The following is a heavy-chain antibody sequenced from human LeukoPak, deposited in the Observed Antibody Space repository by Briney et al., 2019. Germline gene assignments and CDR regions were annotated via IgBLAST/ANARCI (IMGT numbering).Heavy chain of an antibody. CDR1: GFTFSSYS. Sequence: GGSLRLSCAASGFTFSSYSMNWVRQAPGKGLEWVSSISSSSCYIYYADSVKGRFTISRDNAKNRLYLQMNSLRPEDTAVYYCARGSTGFVDFFQHWGQGTLVTVSS. CDR3: ARGSTGFVDFFQH. D-gene: IGHD3/OR15-3a*01. V-gene: IGHV3-21*01. J-gene: IGHJ1*01. CDR2: ISSSSCYI.